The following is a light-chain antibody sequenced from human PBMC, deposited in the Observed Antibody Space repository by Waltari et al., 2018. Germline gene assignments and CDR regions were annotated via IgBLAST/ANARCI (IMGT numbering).Light chain of an antibody. Sequence: AIQLTQSPSSLSASVGDRVTLTCRAVRGIRGNLTWYQQKAGRAPKILIYAPSGLESGVPSRFSGSGSGTDFTLTISSLQPEDFATYYCQQFYSYPLTFGGGT. CDR2: APS. V-gene: IGKV1-13*02. CDR1: RGIRGN. CDR3: QQFYSYPLT. J-gene: IGKJ4*01.